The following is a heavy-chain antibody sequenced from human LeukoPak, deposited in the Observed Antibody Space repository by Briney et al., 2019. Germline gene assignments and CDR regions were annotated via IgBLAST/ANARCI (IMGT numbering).Heavy chain of an antibody. Sequence: GGSLRLSCAASGFTFSSYWTSWVRQAPGKGLEWVANIKQDGSEKYYVDSVKGRFTISRDNAKNSLYLQMNSLRAEDTAVYYCARSRYYDFWSGYHYYYMDVWGKGTTVTVSS. CDR3: ARSRYYDFWSGYHYYYMDV. CDR1: GFTFSSYW. CDR2: IKQDGSEK. J-gene: IGHJ6*03. V-gene: IGHV3-7*01. D-gene: IGHD3-3*01.